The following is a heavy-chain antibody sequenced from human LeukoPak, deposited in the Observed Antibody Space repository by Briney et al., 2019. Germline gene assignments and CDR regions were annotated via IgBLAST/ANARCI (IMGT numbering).Heavy chain of an antibody. D-gene: IGHD3-22*01. J-gene: IGHJ4*02. CDR2: LFSSGTT. CDR3: ARLPFYDSSGY. CDR1: GGSFSSGDYS. Sequence: SETLSLTCTVSGGSFSSGDYSWNWIRQPAGQGLEWIGRLFSSGTTNYNPSLKSRVTISVDTSKNQFSLKLNSVTAADTAVYYCARLPFYDSSGYWGRGTLVAVSS. V-gene: IGHV4-61*02.